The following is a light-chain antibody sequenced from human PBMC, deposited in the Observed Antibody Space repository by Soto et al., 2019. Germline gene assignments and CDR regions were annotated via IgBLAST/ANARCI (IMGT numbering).Light chain of an antibody. CDR1: SSDVGGYNY. J-gene: IGLJ1*01. CDR3: SSYTTDSTYV. Sequence: QSVLTQPASVSGSPRQSITISCTGTSSDVGGYNYVSWYQEHPGRAPKLMIYDVSNRPSGVSNRFSGSKSGNTASLTISGLQAEDEADYYCSSYTTDSTYVFGTGTKVTVL. V-gene: IGLV2-14*01. CDR2: DVS.